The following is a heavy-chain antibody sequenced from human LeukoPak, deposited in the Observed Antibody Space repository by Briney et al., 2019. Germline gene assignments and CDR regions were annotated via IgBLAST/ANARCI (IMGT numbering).Heavy chain of an antibody. Sequence: SETLSPTCTVSGGSISSYYWSWIRQPPGKGLEWIGYIYYSGSTNYNPSLKSRVTISVDTSKNQFSLKLSSVTAADMAVYYCARAYDYSNYFDYWGQGTLVTVSS. J-gene: IGHJ4*02. CDR2: IYYSGST. CDR1: GGSISSYY. D-gene: IGHD4-11*01. V-gene: IGHV4-59*08. CDR3: ARAYDYSNYFDY.